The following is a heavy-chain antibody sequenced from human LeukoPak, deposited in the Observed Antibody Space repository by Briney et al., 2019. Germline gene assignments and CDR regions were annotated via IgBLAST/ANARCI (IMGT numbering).Heavy chain of an antibody. V-gene: IGHV3-30*02. D-gene: IGHD3-10*01. Sequence: GGSLRLSCAAPGFAFSFSASGIHWVRQAPGKGLEWVAFIQNDATEKSYADSVKGRFTISRDNSKNTLYLQMNSLRAEDTAVYYCAKDRVRGVINHWGQGTLVTVSS. J-gene: IGHJ5*02. CDR2: IQNDATEK. CDR3: AKDRVRGVINH. CDR1: GFAFSFSASG.